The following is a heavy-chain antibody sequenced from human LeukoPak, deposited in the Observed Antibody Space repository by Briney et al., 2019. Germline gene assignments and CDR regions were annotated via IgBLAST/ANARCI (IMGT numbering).Heavy chain of an antibody. CDR2: IIPIFGTA. Sequence: ASVTVSCKASGGTFSSYAISWVRQAPGQGLEWMGGIIPIFGTANYAQKFQGRVTITADESTSTAYMELSSLRSEDTAVYYCARLIAVAGTKEDYWGQGTLVTVSS. CDR1: GGTFSSYA. V-gene: IGHV1-69*01. D-gene: IGHD6-19*01. CDR3: ARLIAVAGTKEDY. J-gene: IGHJ4*02.